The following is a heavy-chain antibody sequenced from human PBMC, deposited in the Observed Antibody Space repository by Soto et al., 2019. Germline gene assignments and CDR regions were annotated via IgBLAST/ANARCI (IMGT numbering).Heavy chain of an antibody. Sequence: VGSLRLSCAPSGFSFSDYAMSWVRQAQGKGLEWVSVISESGGSTHYADSVRGRFTVSRDNSKNSLSLRMNSLRDEDTAVYFCVKRSPYSSGWYSPCFVYWGQGSLGTGSS. CDR1: GFSFSDYA. D-gene: IGHD6-13*01. CDR2: ISESGGST. J-gene: IGHJ4*02. CDR3: VKRSPYSSGWYSPCFVY. V-gene: IGHV3-23*01.